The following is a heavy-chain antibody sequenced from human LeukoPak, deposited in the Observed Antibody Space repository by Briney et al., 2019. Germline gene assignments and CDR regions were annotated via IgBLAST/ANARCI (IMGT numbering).Heavy chain of an antibody. CDR2: VEPSAPYT. J-gene: IGHJ4*02. Sequence: GESPKISCYGSGYSFTSYWNGWVRHMPGQGQGLVWIVEPSAPYTNYSPSFQGHVTISADKSISTGYLQWSSLKASDTAIYYCAIGLFSSSWCFDYWGQGTLVPVSS. V-gene: IGHV5-10-1*01. CDR1: GYSFTSYW. D-gene: IGHD6-13*01. CDR3: AIGLFSSSWCFDY.